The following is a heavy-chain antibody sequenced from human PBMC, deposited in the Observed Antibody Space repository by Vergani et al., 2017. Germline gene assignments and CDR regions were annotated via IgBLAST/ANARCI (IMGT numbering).Heavy chain of an antibody. V-gene: IGHV6-1*01. CDR3: ARARRYMVRGVIIKRYYYYGMDV. J-gene: IGHJ6*02. Sequence: QVQLQQSGPGLVKPSQTLSLTCAISGDSVSSNSAAWNWIRQSPSRGLEWLGRTYYRSKWYNDYAVSVKSRITINPDTSKNQFSLQLNSVTPEDTAVYYCARARRYMVRGVIIKRYYYYGMDVWGQGTTVTVSS. CDR1: GDSVSSNSAA. D-gene: IGHD3-10*01. CDR2: TYYRSKWYN.